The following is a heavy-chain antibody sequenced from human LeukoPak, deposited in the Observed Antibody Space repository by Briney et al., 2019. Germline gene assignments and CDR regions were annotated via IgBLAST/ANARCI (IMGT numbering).Heavy chain of an antibody. Sequence: GGSLRLSCAASGFTFGSYSMNWVRQAPGKGLEWVSSISSSSSYIYYADSAKGRFTISRDNAKNSLYLQMNSLRAEDTAVYYCARSGSYSIGDYWGQGTLVTVSS. CDR1: GFTFGSYS. D-gene: IGHD1-26*01. CDR2: ISSSSSYI. CDR3: ARSGSYSIGDY. J-gene: IGHJ4*02. V-gene: IGHV3-21*01.